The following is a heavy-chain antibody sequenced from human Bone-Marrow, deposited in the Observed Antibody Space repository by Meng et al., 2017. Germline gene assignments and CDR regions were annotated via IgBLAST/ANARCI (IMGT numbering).Heavy chain of an antibody. CDR1: GGSISSYY. CDR3: AGEPKGWFGTAGGFDP. Sequence: SETLSLTCTVSGGSISSYYWSWIRQPPGKGLEWIGYIYYSGSTNYNPSLKSRVTISVDTSKNQFSLKLSSVTAADTAVYYCAGEPKGWFGTAGGFDPWGQGTLVTVSS. D-gene: IGHD3-10*01. CDR2: IYYSGST. J-gene: IGHJ5*02. V-gene: IGHV4-59*01.